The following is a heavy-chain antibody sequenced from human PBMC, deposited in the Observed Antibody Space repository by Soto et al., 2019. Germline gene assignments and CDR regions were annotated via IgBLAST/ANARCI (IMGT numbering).Heavy chain of an antibody. CDR2: IYHTGNT. CDR3: ARDSRAAAVNRRYYFDY. Sequence: QVQLQESGPGLIKPSGTLSLTCAVSGGSISSSSWWSWVRQPPGKGREWIGEIYHTGNTNYNPSLESRVTISVDNSKNQFSLTLNSVTAADTAVYYCARDSRAAAVNRRYYFDYWGQGTLVIVSS. CDR1: GGSISSSSW. J-gene: IGHJ4*02. V-gene: IGHV4-4*02. D-gene: IGHD6-13*01.